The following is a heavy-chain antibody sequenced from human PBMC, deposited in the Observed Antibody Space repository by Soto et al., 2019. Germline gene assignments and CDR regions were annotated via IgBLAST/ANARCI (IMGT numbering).Heavy chain of an antibody. J-gene: IGHJ3*02. V-gene: IGHV3-9*01. Sequence: GGSLRLSCAASGFTFSSYWMSWVRQAPGKGLEWVSGISWNSGSIGYADSVKGRFTISRDNAKNSLYLQMNSLRAEDTALYYCAKDHPMTPDAFDIWGQGTMVTVSS. CDR2: ISWNSGSI. CDR3: AKDHPMTPDAFDI. CDR1: GFTFSSYW.